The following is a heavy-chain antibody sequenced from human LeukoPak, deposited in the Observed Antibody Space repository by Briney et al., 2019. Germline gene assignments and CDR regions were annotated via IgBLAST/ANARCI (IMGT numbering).Heavy chain of an antibody. V-gene: IGHV4-59*08. CDR2: IYYSGST. CDR3: ARSSGDFDY. CDR1: GGSIGTYY. Sequence: SETLSLTCTVSGGSIGTYYWSWIRQPPGKGLEWIGYIYYSGSTNYNPSLKSRVTISVDTSKNQFSLKLSSVTAADTAVYYCARSSGDFDYWGQGTLVTVSS. J-gene: IGHJ4*02. D-gene: IGHD7-27*01.